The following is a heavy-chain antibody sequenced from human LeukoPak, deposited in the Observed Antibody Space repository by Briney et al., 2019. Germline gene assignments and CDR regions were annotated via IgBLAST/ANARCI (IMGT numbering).Heavy chain of an antibody. V-gene: IGHV3-48*04. CDR3: ARAWGSTGDLNY. CDR2: ISSSSSSTI. D-gene: IGHD7-27*01. CDR1: GFTFSSYS. Sequence: GGSLRLSCAASGFTFSSYSMNWVRQAPGKGLEWVSYISSSSSSTIYYADSVKGRFTISRDNAKNSLYLQMNSLRAEDTAVYYCARAWGSTGDLNYWGQGTLVTVSS. J-gene: IGHJ4*02.